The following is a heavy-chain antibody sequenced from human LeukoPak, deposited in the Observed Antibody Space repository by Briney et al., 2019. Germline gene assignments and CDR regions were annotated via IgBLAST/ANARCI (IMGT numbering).Heavy chain of an antibody. CDR3: ARVGIEYCSGGSCYRFDY. CDR2: MNPNSGNT. J-gene: IGHJ4*02. CDR1: GYTFTSYD. Sequence: ASVTVSCTASGYTFTSYDINWVRQATGQGLEWMGWMNPNSGNTGYAQKFQGRVTMTRNTSISTAYMELSSLRSEDTAVYYCARVGIEYCSGGSCYRFDYWGQGTLVTVSS. D-gene: IGHD2-15*01. V-gene: IGHV1-8*01.